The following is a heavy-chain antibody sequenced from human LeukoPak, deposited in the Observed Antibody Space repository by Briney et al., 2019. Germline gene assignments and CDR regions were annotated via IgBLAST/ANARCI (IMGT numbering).Heavy chain of an antibody. Sequence: GGSLRLSCAASGFTFDDYGMSWVRQAPGKGLEWVATIDWSGDNTAYADSVKGRFTISRDNAKNSLYLQMNSLRAEDTALYYCASDVTLIVTFIGDAFDIWGQGTMVTVSS. CDR1: GFTFDDYG. J-gene: IGHJ3*02. V-gene: IGHV3-20*04. CDR3: ASDVTLIVTFIGDAFDI. CDR2: IDWSGDNT. D-gene: IGHD3-22*01.